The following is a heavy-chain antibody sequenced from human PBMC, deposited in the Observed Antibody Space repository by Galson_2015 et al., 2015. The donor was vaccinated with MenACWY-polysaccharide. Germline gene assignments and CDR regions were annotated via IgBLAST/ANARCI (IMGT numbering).Heavy chain of an antibody. CDR2: ISAYNGDT. Sequence: SVKVSCKASGYTFTNYGINWVRQAPGQGLEWVGWISAYNGDTNYAQRFQGRVTMTTETSTNTAYLELRGLRSDDPAVYYCSRVILYYDPSIDYYVFDYWGHGTLVTVSS. V-gene: IGHV1-18*01. CDR1: GYTFTNYG. J-gene: IGHJ4*01. D-gene: IGHD3-10*02. CDR3: SRVILYYDPSIDYYVFDY.